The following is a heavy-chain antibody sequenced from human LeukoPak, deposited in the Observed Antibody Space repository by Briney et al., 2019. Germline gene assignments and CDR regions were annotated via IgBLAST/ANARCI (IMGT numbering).Heavy chain of an antibody. D-gene: IGHD2-2*01. J-gene: IGHJ4*02. CDR1: GFTFSTYS. Sequence: GSLRLSCATSGFTFSTYSMSWVRQAPGKGLEWVSAISGSAASTHHADSVKGRFTISRDNSKNTLYLQMNSLRAEDTALYYCAKEVPCSSTSCFSPALDYWGQGTLVTVSS. CDR2: ISGSAAST. CDR3: AKEVPCSSTSCFSPALDY. V-gene: IGHV3-23*01.